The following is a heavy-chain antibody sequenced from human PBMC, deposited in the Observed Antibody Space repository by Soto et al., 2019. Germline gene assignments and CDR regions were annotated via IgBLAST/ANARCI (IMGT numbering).Heavy chain of an antibody. D-gene: IGHD2-15*01. Sequence: GGSLRLSCAASGFTFSHAWMSWVRQAPGKGLEWVGRIKSKTDGETKDYGAPVRGRFTISRDDSKDTLYLQMNSLRSEDTAVYYRCVVKRRDQCSTSVYWFHPWGPGTLLTISS. J-gene: IGHJ5*02. CDR3: CVVKRRDQCSTSVYWFHP. V-gene: IGHV3-15*01. CDR2: IKSKTDGETK. CDR1: GFTFSHAW.